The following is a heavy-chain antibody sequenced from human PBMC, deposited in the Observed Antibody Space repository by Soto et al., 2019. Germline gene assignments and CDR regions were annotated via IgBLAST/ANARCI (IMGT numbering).Heavy chain of an antibody. V-gene: IGHV3-23*01. CDR3: AKDTVGGYSFWSGYYSDGLDV. CDR1: GFTFDSYA. Sequence: EVKLLESGGGLAQPGGSLRISCVGSGFTFDSYAISWVRHAPGERLQWIAAISGSADGTDYAHSVRGRFTISRDNAKKTVHLQMDSLRVEDTAVYFCAKDTVGGYSFWSGYYSDGLDVWGQGTLVTVS. CDR2: ISGSADGT. J-gene: IGHJ3*01. D-gene: IGHD3-3*01.